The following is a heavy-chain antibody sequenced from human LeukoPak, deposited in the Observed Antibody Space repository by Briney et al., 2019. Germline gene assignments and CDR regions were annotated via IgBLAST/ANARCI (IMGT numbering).Heavy chain of an antibody. CDR3: ARVGQYYYDSSGYYHFDY. CDR1: GFTFSSYA. D-gene: IGHD3-22*01. CDR2: ISGSGGST. Sequence: PGGSLRLSCAASGFTFSSYAMSWVRQAPGKGLEWVSAISGSGGSTYYADSVKGRFTISRDNSKNTLYLQMNSLRAEDTAVYYCARVGQYYYDSSGYYHFDYWGQGTLVTVSS. V-gene: IGHV3-23*01. J-gene: IGHJ4*02.